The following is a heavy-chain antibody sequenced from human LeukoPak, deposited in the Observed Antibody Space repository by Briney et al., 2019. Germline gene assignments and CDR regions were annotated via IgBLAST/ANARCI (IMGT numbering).Heavy chain of an antibody. V-gene: IGHV3-33*01. CDR3: ARDGHPYYYYGMDV. CDR2: IWYDGSNK. CDR1: GFTFSSYG. Sequence: GSLRLSCAASGFTFSSYGMHWVRQAPGKGLEWVAVIWYDGSNKYYADSVKGRFTISRDNSKNTLYLQMNSLRAEDTAVYYCARDGHPYYYYGMDVWGQGTTVTVSS. J-gene: IGHJ6*02.